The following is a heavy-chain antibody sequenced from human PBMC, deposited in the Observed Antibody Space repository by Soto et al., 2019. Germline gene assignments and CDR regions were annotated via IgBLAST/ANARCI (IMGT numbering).Heavy chain of an antibody. J-gene: IGHJ4*02. Sequence: PGGSLRLSCAASGFTFNYYFIHWVRQAPGKGLEWVAGISSNGNNQYYRYSVKGRFTISRDNSKNTLSLQMNSLISEDTAVYYCVRGGDGYNPPFGLWGQGTPVTVSS. CDR3: VRGGDGYNPPFGL. V-gene: IGHV3-30-3*01. CDR1: GFTFNYYF. D-gene: IGHD5-12*01. CDR2: ISSNGNNQ.